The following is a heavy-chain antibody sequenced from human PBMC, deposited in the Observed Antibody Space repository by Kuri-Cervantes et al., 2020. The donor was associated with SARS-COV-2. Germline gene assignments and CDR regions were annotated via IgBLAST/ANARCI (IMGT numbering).Heavy chain of an antibody. D-gene: IGHD5-18*01. J-gene: IGHJ4*02. V-gene: IGHV4-30-4*08. Sequence: LRLSCAVSGVSVSGGTYYWSWIRQPPGKGLEWIGYIYYSGSTYYNPSLKSRVTISVDTSKNQFSLKLSSVTAADTAVYYCARDGGLHEGYSYGYIDYWGQGTLVTVSS. CDR3: ARDGGLHEGYSYGYIDY. CDR1: GVSVSGGTYY. CDR2: IYYSGST.